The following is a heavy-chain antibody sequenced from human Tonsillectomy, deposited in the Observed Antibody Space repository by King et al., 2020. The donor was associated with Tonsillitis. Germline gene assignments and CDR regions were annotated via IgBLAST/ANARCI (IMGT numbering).Heavy chain of an antibody. J-gene: IGHJ3*02. D-gene: IGHD2-2*01. CDR1: GGPISSGGYY. CDR2: IYYSGRT. Sequence: LQLQESGPGLVKPSQTLSLTCKVSGGPISSGGYYWSWIRQHPGKGLEWIGYIYYSGRTYYNPSLKSRVTISVDTSNNHFSLKLSSVTAADTAVYYCERVLFSSTSADACDIWGQGTLVAVSS. CDR3: ERVLFSSTSADACDI. V-gene: IGHV4-31*03.